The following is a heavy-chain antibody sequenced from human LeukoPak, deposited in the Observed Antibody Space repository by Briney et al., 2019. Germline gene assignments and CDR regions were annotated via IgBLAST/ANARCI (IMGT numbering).Heavy chain of an antibody. J-gene: IGHJ4*02. V-gene: IGHV3-73*01. CDR3: TRHLVDDSSGYYSFDY. Sequence: PGGSLRLSXAASGFTFSGSALHWVRQASGKGLEWVGRIRSKANSYSTAYAASLKGRFTISRDDSKNTAYLQMNSLKTEDTAVYYCTRHLVDDSSGYYSFDYWGQGTLVTVSS. CDR1: GFTFSGSA. D-gene: IGHD3-22*01. CDR2: IRSKANSYST.